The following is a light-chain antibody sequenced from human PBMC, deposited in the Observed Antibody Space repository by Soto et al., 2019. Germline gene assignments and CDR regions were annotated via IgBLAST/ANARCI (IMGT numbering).Light chain of an antibody. CDR1: QSISNY. J-gene: IGKJ1*01. V-gene: IGKV1-39*01. Sequence: DIKMTQSPSSLSASVGDRVTITCRASQSISNYLNWYHQKPGKAPKLLIYSASSLQSGVPPRFSGSGSGTDFTRTISSLQPEDFATYYCQQSYTTPWTFGQGTKVEIK. CDR2: SAS. CDR3: QQSYTTPWT.